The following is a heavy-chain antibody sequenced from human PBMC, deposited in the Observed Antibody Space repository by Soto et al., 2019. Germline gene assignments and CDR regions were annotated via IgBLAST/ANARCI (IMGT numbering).Heavy chain of an antibody. CDR2: IYHTGST. Sequence: QVQPQESGPGLVKPSQTLSLTCAVSHGSVTSGGYYWGWIRQLPGKGLGWIGQIYHTGSTYYNPSLESRISMSVDTTKTQFSVMLSSVTAADTAVYFCARARDKYCGHVDYWGQGILVTASS. CDR3: ARARDKYCGHVDY. V-gene: IGHV4-31*11. CDR1: HGSVTSGGYY. J-gene: IGHJ4*02. D-gene: IGHD2-21*01.